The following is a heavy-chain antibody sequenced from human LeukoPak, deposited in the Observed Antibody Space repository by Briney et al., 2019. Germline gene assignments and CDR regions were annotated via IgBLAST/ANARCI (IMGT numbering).Heavy chain of an antibody. D-gene: IGHD3-22*01. V-gene: IGHV1-2*02. CDR1: GYTFTGYY. J-gene: IGHJ4*02. CDR3: ARAPGLVSYYDSSGYYYSGDFDY. CDR2: INPNSGGT. Sequence: ASVKVSCKASGYTFTGYYMHWVRQAPGQGLEWMGWINPNSGGTNYAQKFQGRVTMTRDTSISTAYMELSRLRSDDTAVYYCARAPGLVSYYDSSGYYYSGDFDYWGQGTLVTVSS.